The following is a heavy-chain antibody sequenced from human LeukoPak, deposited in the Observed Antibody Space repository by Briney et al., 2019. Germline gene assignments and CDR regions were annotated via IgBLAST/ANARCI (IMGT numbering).Heavy chain of an antibody. D-gene: IGHD1-1*01. Sequence: PGGSLRLSCAASGFTFSNYAMSWVRQTPGKGLEWVSTISNIDAKTYYADSVKGRFTISRDNSKNTLYLQMNSLTAEDTAIFYCAKATGTLTNWGQGILVTVSS. J-gene: IGHJ4*02. CDR3: AKATGTLTN. V-gene: IGHV3-23*01. CDR2: ISNIDAKT. CDR1: GFTFSNYA.